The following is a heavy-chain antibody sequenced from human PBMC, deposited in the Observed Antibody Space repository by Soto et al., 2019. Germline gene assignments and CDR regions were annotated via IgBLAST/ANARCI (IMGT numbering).Heavy chain of an antibody. D-gene: IGHD4-17*01. J-gene: IGHJ3*02. CDR2: IYHSGST. Sequence: PSDTLSLTCAVSGGSISSSNWWSWVRQPPGKGLKWNGEIYHSGSTNYNPSLKSRVTISVDKSKNQFSLKLSFVSAADTAVYYCAAPVTTVNRGAFDIWGQGTMVT. CDR1: GGSISSSNW. CDR3: AAPVTTVNRGAFDI. V-gene: IGHV4-4*02.